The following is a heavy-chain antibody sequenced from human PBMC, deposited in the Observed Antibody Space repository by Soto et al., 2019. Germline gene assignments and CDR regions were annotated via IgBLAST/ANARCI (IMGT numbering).Heavy chain of an antibody. V-gene: IGHV2-26*01. J-gene: IGHJ5*02. CDR3: ARAQNLYGSYHWFDP. D-gene: IGHD3-16*02. CDR1: GFSLTDAGGG. CDR2: ISSNDAK. Sequence: QVTLKESGPVLVKPTETLTLTCTVSGFSLTDAGGGVAWIRQPPGKALEWLAHISSNDAKSYNTSLKTRLTISKDISNSLVVLTMTNMNPVDTATYYCARAQNLYGSYHWFDPWGQGTLVTVSA.